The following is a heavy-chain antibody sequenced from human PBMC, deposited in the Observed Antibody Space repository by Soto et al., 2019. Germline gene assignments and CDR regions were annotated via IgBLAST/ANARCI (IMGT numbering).Heavy chain of an antibody. V-gene: IGHV1-69*01. CDR3: ARPKGTYSSCYYYFDF. CDR1: GVTFSTYA. J-gene: IGHJ4*02. D-gene: IGHD6-19*01. CDR2: IIPLLGTA. Sequence: QVQLEQSGGEVKQPGSSVRVSCKTSGVTFSTYAINCVLHAPGQGLEWMGAIIPLLGTADYSQQFHGRVTITADESTSTAYMELSSLRFEDTAVYFCARPKGTYSSCYYYFDFWGQGSLVTVSS.